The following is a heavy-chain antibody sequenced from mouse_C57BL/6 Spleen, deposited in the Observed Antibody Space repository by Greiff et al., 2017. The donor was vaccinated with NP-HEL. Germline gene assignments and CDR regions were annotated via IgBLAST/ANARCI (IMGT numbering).Heavy chain of an antibody. CDR3: ARDPLFAY. CDR2: ISYDGSN. V-gene: IGHV3-6*01. Sequence: EVQVVESGPGLVKPSQSLSLTCSVTGYSITSGYYWNWIRQFPGNKLEWMGYISYDGSNNYNPSLKNRISITRDTSKNQFFLKLNSVTTEDTATYYCARDPLFAYWGQGTLVTVSA. J-gene: IGHJ3*01. CDR1: GYSITSGYY.